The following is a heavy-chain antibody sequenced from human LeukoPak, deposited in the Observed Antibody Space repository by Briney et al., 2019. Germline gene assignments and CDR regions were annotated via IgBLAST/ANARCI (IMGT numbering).Heavy chain of an antibody. J-gene: IGHJ4*02. V-gene: IGHV4-30-2*01. CDR1: GGSISSGGYY. D-gene: IGHD6-13*01. CDR2: IYHSGST. Sequence: PSQTLSLTCTVSGGSISSGGYYWSWIRQPPGKGLEWIGYIYHSGSTYYNPSLKSRVTISVDTSKNQFSLKLSSVTAADTAVYYCARDLGSSWYSIGGYWGQGTLVTVSS. CDR3: ARDLGSSWYSIGGY.